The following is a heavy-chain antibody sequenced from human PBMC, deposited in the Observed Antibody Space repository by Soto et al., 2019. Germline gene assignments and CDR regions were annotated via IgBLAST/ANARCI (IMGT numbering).Heavy chain of an antibody. V-gene: IGHV4-31*03. CDR1: GGSISSGGYY. D-gene: IGHD4-4*01. Sequence: QVQLQESGPGLVKPSQTLSLTCTVSGGSISSGGYYWSWIRQHPGKGLEWIGDIYYSGSTYYNPSLKSRVTISVDTSKNQFSLKLSSVTAADTAVYYCARVPPDSNWYYYYYMDVWGKGTKVTVSS. CDR2: IYYSGST. J-gene: IGHJ6*03. CDR3: ARVPPDSNWYYYYYMDV.